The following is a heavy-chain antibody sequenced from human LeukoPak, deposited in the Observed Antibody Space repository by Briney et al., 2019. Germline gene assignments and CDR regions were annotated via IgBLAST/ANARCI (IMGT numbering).Heavy chain of an antibody. J-gene: IGHJ4*02. CDR3: AKRTCSGSTCYPLDS. V-gene: IGHV3-23*01. CDR2: ISGSGGST. CDR1: GFIFSSYA. D-gene: IGHD2-15*01. Sequence: PGGSLRLSCAASGFIFSSYAMSWVRQAPGKGLEWVPTISGSGGSTYYADSVKGRFTISRDNSKNTVYLQMNSLRAEDTAVYYCAKRTCSGSTCYPLDSWGQGTLVTVSS.